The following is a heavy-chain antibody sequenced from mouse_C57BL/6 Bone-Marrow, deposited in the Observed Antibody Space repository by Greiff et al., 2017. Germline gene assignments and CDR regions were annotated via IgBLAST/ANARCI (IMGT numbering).Heavy chain of an antibody. V-gene: IGHV1-76*01. D-gene: IGHD2-3*01. CDR3: ASGRWLVLGAMDY. CDR1: GYTFTDYY. Sequence: QVQLKQSGAELVRPGASVKLSCKASGYTFTDYYINWVKQRPGQGLEWIARIYPGSGNTYYNEKFKGKATLTAEKSSSTAYMQLSSLTSEDAAVYFCASGRWLVLGAMDYWGQGTSVTGSA. J-gene: IGHJ4*01. CDR2: IYPGSGNT.